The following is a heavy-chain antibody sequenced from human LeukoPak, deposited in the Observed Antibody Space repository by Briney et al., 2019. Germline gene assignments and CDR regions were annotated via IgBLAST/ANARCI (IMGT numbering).Heavy chain of an antibody. CDR3: ACDYRRPNGFDP. CDR1: GFTFSSYA. CDR2: ISYDGSNK. Sequence: GGSLRLSCAASGFTFSSYAMHWVRQAPGKGLEWVAVISYDGSNKYYADSVKGRFTISRDNSKNTLYLQMNSLRAEYTAVYYCACDYRRPNGFDPWGQGTLVTVSS. J-gene: IGHJ5*02. V-gene: IGHV3-30-3*01.